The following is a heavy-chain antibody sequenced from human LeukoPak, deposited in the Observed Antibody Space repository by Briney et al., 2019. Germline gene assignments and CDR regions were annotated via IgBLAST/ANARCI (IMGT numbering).Heavy chain of an antibody. D-gene: IGHD3-10*01. J-gene: IGHJ4*02. Sequence: PSETLSLTCTVSGGSISGSSYYWGWIRQPPGKGLEWIGSIYYSGSTYYNPSLKSRVTISVDTSKNQFSLKLSSVTAADTAVYYCARGIYGSGSYYNVWPLTPGGQGTLVTVSS. CDR2: IYYSGST. CDR1: GGSISGSSYY. V-gene: IGHV4-39*07. CDR3: ARGIYGSGSYYNVWPLTP.